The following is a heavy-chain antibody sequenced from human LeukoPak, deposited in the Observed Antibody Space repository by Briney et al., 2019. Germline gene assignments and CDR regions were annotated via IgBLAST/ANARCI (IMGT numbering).Heavy chain of an antibody. CDR2: ISWNSGSI. CDR1: GFTFDDYA. V-gene: IGHV3-9*01. J-gene: IGHJ6*02. D-gene: IGHD6-19*01. CDR3: ARVQGGWLDCYSYYGMDV. Sequence: GGSLRLSCAASGFTFDDYAMHWVRQAPGKGLEWVSGISWNSGSIGYADSVKGRFAISRDNAKNSLYLQMNSLRAEDTAVYYCARVQGGWLDCYSYYGMDVWGQGTTVTVSS.